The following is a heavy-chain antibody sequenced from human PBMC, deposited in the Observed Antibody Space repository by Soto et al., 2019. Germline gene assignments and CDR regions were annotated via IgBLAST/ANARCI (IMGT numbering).Heavy chain of an antibody. J-gene: IGHJ5*02. D-gene: IGHD3-22*01. V-gene: IGHV1-3*01. Sequence: ASVKVSCKASGYTFTSYTIHWVRQAPGQRLEWMGWINASDGNADFSQKFQGRVTITRDTSTSTAYMELSSLRSEDTAVYYCARVYPYYYDSSGYSHWFDPGGQGTLVTVSS. CDR1: GYTFTSYT. CDR3: ARVYPYYYDSSGYSHWFDP. CDR2: INASDGNA.